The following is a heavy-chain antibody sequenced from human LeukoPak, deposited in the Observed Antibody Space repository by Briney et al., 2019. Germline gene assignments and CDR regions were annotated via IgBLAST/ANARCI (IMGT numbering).Heavy chain of an antibody. V-gene: IGHV1-46*01. D-gene: IGHD6-6*01. Sequence: ASVKVSCKASGYTFPSYFMHWVRQAPGQGLEWMGIINPSGGSTTYAQKFQGRVTMTRDTSTSTVYMELSSLRSDDTAVYYCARTAARRFDYWGQGTLVTVSS. CDR3: ARTAARRFDY. CDR2: INPSGGST. CDR1: GYTFPSYF. J-gene: IGHJ4*02.